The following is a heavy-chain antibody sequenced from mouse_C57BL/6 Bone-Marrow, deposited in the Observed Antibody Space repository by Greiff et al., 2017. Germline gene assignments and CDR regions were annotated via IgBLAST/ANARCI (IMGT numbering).Heavy chain of an antibody. D-gene: IGHD1-1*01. CDR3: GSAGCAY. CDR2: INPNNGGT. J-gene: IGHJ3*01. Sequence: EVQLQQSGPELVKPGASVKMSCKASGYTFTDYNMHWVKQSHGKSLEWIGYINPNNGGTSYNQKFKGTATLPVNKSSSTAYMAIRSLTSEDSAVYYCGSAGCAYGGQGTLVTVSA. V-gene: IGHV1-22*01. CDR1: GYTFTDYN.